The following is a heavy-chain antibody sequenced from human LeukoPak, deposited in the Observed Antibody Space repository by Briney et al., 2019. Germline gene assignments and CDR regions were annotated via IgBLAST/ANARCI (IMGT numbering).Heavy chain of an antibody. CDR1: GGSFSGYY. Sequence: SETLSLTCAVYGGSFSGYYWGWIRQPPGKGLEWIGSIYHSGSTYYNPSLKSRVTISIDTSKNQFSLKLSSVTAADTAVYYCARSGCCSGGSCYSCTYDIWGQGTMVTVSS. CDR3: ARSGCCSGGSCYSCTYDI. D-gene: IGHD2-15*01. V-gene: IGHV4-38-2*01. J-gene: IGHJ3*02. CDR2: IYHSGST.